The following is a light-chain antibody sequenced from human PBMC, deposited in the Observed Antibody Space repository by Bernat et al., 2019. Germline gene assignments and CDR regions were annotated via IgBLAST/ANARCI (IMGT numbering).Light chain of an antibody. Sequence: GARTTLSCRASQSFSSNLTWYQQKPGQAPLLLIYCSSNMSTGIPERFSGSGSGTEFTLNISSLDPEDFEIYYCQQYGKWHRKFGQGTKVEV. CDR1: QSFSSN. CDR3: QQYGKWHRK. CDR2: CSS. J-gene: IGKJ1*01. V-gene: IGKV3-15*01.